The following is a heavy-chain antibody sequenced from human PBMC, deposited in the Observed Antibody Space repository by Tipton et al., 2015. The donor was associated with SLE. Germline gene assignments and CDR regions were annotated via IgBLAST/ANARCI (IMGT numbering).Heavy chain of an antibody. CDR3: ARVGYSSSWYADY. D-gene: IGHD6-13*01. CDR1: GGSINSHY. CDR2: ISYGGGT. Sequence: TLSLTCSVSGGSINSHYWIWIRQPPGKGLEWIGYISYGGGTNYNPSLKSRVTISVDTAKSQFSLRLTSVTAADTAVYYCARVGYSSSWYADYWGQGTLVTVSS. V-gene: IGHV4-59*08. J-gene: IGHJ4*02.